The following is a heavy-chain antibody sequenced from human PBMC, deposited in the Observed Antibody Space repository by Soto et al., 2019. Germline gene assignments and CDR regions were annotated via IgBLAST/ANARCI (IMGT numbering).Heavy chain of an antibody. CDR2: ISGSGGST. CDR1: GFTFSSYA. J-gene: IGHJ6*02. Sequence: GGSLRLSCAASGFTFSSYAMSWVRQAPGKGLEWVSAISGSGGSTYYADSVKGRFTISRDNSKNTLYLQMNSLRAEDTAAYYCANKGAYYYYGMDVWGQGTTVTVSS. V-gene: IGHV3-23*01. CDR3: ANKGAYYYYGMDV. D-gene: IGHD3-16*01.